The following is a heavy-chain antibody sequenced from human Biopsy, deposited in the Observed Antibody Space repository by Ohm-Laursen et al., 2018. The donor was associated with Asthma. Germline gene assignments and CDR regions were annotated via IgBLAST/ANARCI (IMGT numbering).Heavy chain of an antibody. V-gene: IGHV1-69*13. CDR2: ISPIFGAI. D-gene: IGHD5-12*01. CDR3: ARGYSGTDRIVYYYSGMEV. J-gene: IGHJ6*02. CDR1: GGTLNNYA. Sequence: SVKVSCKASGGTLNNYAINWVRQAPGQGLEWMGGISPIFGAIRFAQNFQGRVTITADESTSTAYLELTSLRFEDTAVYYCARGYSGTDRIVYYYSGMEVWGQGTTVTVSS.